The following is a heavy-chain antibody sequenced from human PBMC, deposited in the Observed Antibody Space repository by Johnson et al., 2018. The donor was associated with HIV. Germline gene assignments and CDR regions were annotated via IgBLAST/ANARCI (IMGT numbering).Heavy chain of an antibody. CDR3: AKWVYNWNFDGFDI. J-gene: IGHJ3*02. CDR2: TSYDGRNK. D-gene: IGHD1-20*01. V-gene: IGHV3-30*18. Sequence: QVQLVESGGGVVQPGRSLRLSCAASEFTFSSYGMHWVRQAPGKGLEWVAVTSYDGRNKYYADSVKCRFTISRDNSKNTLYLQRNSLRAEATAVYYGAKWVYNWNFDGFDIWGQGTMVTVSS. CDR1: EFTFSSYG.